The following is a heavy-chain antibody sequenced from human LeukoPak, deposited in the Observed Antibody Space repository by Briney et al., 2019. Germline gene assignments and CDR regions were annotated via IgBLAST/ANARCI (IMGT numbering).Heavy chain of an antibody. V-gene: IGHV1-69*04. CDR1: GGTFSSYA. CDR3: ENYGSGTSSD. J-gene: IGHJ4*02. D-gene: IGHD3-10*01. CDR2: IIPILGIA. Sequence: ASVKVSCKASGGTFSSYAISWVRQAPGQGLEWMGRIIPILGIANYAQKFQGRVTITADKSTSTAYMELSSLRSEDTAVYYCENYGSGTSSDWGQGTLVTVSS.